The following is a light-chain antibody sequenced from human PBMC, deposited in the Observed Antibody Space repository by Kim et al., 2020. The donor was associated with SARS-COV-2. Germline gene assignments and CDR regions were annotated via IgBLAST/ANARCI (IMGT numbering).Light chain of an antibody. CDR1: NIGSKS. J-gene: IGLJ3*02. V-gene: IGLV3-21*04. CDR2: YDS. Sequence: PGKTARITCGGNNIGSKSVPWYQQKPGQAPVLVIYYDSDRPSGIPERFSGSNSGNTATLTISRVEAGDEADYYCQVWDSSSDHRVFGGGTQLTVL. CDR3: QVWDSSSDHRV.